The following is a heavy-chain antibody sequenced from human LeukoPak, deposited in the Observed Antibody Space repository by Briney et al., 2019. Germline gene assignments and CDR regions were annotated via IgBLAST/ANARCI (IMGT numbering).Heavy chain of an antibody. V-gene: IGHV1-3*01. D-gene: IGHD3-22*01. Sequence: ASVKVSCKASGYTFTSYAMHWVRQAPGQRLEWMGWINAGNGNTKYSQKFQGRVTITRDTSASTAYMELSSLRSEDTAVYYCARENGYDRSLDYWGQGTLVTVSS. CDR1: GYTFTSYA. J-gene: IGHJ4*02. CDR3: ARENGYDRSLDY. CDR2: INAGNGNT.